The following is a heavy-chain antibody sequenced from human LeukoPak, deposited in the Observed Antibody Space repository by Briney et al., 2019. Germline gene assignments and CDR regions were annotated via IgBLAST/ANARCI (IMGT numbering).Heavy chain of an antibody. CDR1: GFTFSSYW. CDR3: ARGGVVVPAAIPGRYYFDY. D-gene: IGHD2-2*02. Sequence: PGGSLRLSCAASGFTFSSYWMGWVRQAPGKGLEWVANIKQDGSEKYYVDSVKGRFTISRDNAKNSLYLQMNSLRAEDTAVYYCARGGVVVPAAIPGRYYFDYWGQGTLVTVSS. CDR2: IKQDGSEK. J-gene: IGHJ4*02. V-gene: IGHV3-7*01.